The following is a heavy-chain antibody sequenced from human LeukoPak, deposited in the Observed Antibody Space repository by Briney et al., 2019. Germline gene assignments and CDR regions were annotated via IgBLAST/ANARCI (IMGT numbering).Heavy chain of an antibody. Sequence: GESLKISCKGSGYSFTNYWIGWVRQMPGKGLEWMGIIWPGDSTTRYSPSFQGQVTTSADKSLSTAYLQWSSLKASDTAIYYCARHPAFTGVPARPFDYWGPGILVTVSS. CDR1: GYSFTNYW. CDR3: ARHPAFTGVPARPFDY. D-gene: IGHD1-14*01. CDR2: IWPGDSTT. J-gene: IGHJ4*02. V-gene: IGHV5-51*01.